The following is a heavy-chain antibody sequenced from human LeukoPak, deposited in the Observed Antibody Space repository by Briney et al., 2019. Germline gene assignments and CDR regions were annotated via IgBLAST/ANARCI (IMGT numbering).Heavy chain of an antibody. CDR3: TKGGQSSSMFWIY. D-gene: IGHD6-6*01. V-gene: IGHV3-11*01. CDR1: GFSFSDYY. Sequence: GGSLRLSCAVSGFSFSDYYMTWIRQTPGKGLEWVSQIGSRGGSIYYADSVKGRFTISRDNAKDSLYLQMNSLRAEDTGVYYCTKGGQSSSMFWIYWGQGALVTVSS. J-gene: IGHJ4*02. CDR2: IGSRGGSI.